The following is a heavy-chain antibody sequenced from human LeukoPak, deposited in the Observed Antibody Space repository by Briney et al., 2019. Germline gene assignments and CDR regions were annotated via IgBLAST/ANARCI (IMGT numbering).Heavy chain of an antibody. D-gene: IGHD2-21*01. Sequence: GGSLRLSCAASGFTFSSYEMSWVRQAPGKGLEWVSYISSSGSTIYYADSVKGRFTISRDNAKNSLYLQMNSLRAEDTAVYYCARAGRGLVEDYWGQGTLVTVSS. J-gene: IGHJ4*02. CDR3: ARAGRGLVEDY. V-gene: IGHV3-48*03. CDR2: ISSSGSTI. CDR1: GFTFSSYE.